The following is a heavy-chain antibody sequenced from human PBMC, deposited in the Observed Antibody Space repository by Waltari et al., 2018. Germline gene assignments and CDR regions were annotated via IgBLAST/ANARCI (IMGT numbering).Heavy chain of an antibody. D-gene: IGHD2-8*02. CDR3: ARDPPGRGYYHTYYMDV. CDR2: IIPMFGTT. CDR1: GGTFRSSA. Sequence: QVQLVQSGAEVKKPGSSVKVSCKAFGGTFRSSAITWLRQAPGQGLEWMGRIIPMFGTTNYAQKFQGRVTITADKSTSTAYMELSGLRSEDTAVYYCARDPPGRGYYHTYYMDVWGKGTTVTISS. V-gene: IGHV1-69*13. J-gene: IGHJ6*03.